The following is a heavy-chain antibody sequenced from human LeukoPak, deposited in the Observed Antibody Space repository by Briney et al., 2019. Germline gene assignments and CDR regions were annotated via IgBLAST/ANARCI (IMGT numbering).Heavy chain of an antibody. J-gene: IGHJ5*02. CDR1: GGSISSSSYY. CDR3: ARPMGLGITMVRGANPSWFDP. D-gene: IGHD3-10*01. Sequence: ASETLSLTCTVSGGSISSSSYYWGWIRQPPGKGLEWIGSIYYSGSTYCNPSLKSRVTISVDTSKNQFSLKLSSVTAADTAVYYCARPMGLGITMVRGANPSWFDPWGQGTLVTVSS. CDR2: IYYSGST. V-gene: IGHV4-39*01.